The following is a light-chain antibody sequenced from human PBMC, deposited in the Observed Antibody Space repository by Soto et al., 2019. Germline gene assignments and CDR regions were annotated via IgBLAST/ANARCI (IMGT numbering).Light chain of an antibody. CDR2: KVS. V-gene: IGKV2-24*01. Sequence: DVVMTQSPLSLSVTLRHPASISFMSSQSLVYSDGNTYLNWFQQRPGQPPRLLIYKVSDRFSGVPDRFSGSGTGTDFTLTISRVEAEDVGVYYCMQATQSSWTFGQGTKVDIK. CDR3: MQATQSSWT. J-gene: IGKJ1*01. CDR1: QSLVYSDGNTY.